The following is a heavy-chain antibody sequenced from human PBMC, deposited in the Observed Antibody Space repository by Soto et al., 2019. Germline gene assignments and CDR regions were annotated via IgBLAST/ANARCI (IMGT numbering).Heavy chain of an antibody. CDR2: IYHSGST. CDR3: ARAGPGGDTIAVYYGLDV. Sequence: QVQLQESGPGLVKPSGTLSLTGAVSGGSISSRNWCRWVRQPPGKVLAWMGEIYHSGSTNYNPSLKTRVTISVDKYKNQFALPLSSVTAADTAVYYCARAGPGGDTIAVYYGLDVWGQGTTVTVAS. J-gene: IGHJ6*02. D-gene: IGHD1-26*01. CDR1: GGSISSRNW. V-gene: IGHV4-4*02.